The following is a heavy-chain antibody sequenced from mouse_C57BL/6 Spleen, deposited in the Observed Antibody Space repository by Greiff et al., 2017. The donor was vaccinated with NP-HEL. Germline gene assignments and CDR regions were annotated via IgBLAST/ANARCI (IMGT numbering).Heavy chain of an antibody. V-gene: IGHV5-17*01. CDR2: ISSGSSTI. J-gene: IGHJ1*03. Sequence: EVQLVESGGGLVEPGGSLKLSCAASGFTFSDYGMHWVRQAPEKGLEWVAYISSGSSTIYYADTVKGRFTISRDNAKNTLFLQMTSLRSEDTAMYYCARNYGSSYGYFDVWGTGTTVTVSS. CDR3: ARNYGSSYGYFDV. D-gene: IGHD1-1*01. CDR1: GFTFSDYG.